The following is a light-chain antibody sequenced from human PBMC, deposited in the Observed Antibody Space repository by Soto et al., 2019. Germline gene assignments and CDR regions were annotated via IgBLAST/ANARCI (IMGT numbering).Light chain of an antibody. CDR1: SSDFGTYDY. J-gene: IGLJ2*01. CDR2: AVD. V-gene: IGLV2-11*01. Sequence: QSALTQPPSVSGSPGQSVSISCTGTSSDFGTYDYVSWYQEHPGKAPKLLLYAVDKRPSGVPDRFSGSISGNTASLTISGLQADDEANYYCCSFAGRYDYVAFGGGTQLTVL. CDR3: CSFAGRYDYVA.